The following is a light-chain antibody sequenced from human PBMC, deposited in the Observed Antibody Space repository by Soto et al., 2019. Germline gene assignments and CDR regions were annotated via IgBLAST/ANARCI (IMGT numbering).Light chain of an antibody. Sequence: DIQLTQSPFFLSASVGDRVTITCRASQGISSYLVWYQQKAGKAPQSLIYAASTLQTGVPSRFSGSGSGTDFTLTIGSLQPEDFATYYCQQYNSYVFGPGTKVDIK. CDR3: QQYNSYV. V-gene: IGKV1-9*01. CDR1: QGISSY. J-gene: IGKJ3*01. CDR2: AAS.